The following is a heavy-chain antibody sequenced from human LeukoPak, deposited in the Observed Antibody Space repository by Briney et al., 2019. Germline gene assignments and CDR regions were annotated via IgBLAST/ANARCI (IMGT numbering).Heavy chain of an antibody. D-gene: IGHD3-22*01. J-gene: IGHJ4*02. CDR3: ARGRYYYDSSGYYDAGVCDY. CDR2: IYYTGNT. CDR1: GGSISSSSYY. Sequence: SETLSLTCTVSGGSISSSSYYWSWIRQPPGKGLEWIGYIYYTGNTNYNPSLKSRVTISVDTSKNQFSLKLSSVTAADTAVYYCARGRYYYDSSGYYDAGVCDYWGQGTLVTVSS. V-gene: IGHV4-61*05.